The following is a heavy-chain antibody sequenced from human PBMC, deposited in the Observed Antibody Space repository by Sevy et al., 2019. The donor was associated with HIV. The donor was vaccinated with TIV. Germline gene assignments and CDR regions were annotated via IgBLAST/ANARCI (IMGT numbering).Heavy chain of an antibody. CDR2: IWYDGSNT. CDR3: ARDPHEIMLRGSYFHY. V-gene: IGHV3-33*01. CDR1: GFIFSYYG. J-gene: IGHJ4*01. Sequence: GGYLRLSCAASGFIFSYYGMHWVRQAPGKGLEWVEVIWYDGSNTIYADSVKGRVTISRDNSKNSLYLQMNSLRDEDTAVYYCARDPHEIMLRGSYFHYWGQGTRVTVSS. D-gene: IGHD3-16*01.